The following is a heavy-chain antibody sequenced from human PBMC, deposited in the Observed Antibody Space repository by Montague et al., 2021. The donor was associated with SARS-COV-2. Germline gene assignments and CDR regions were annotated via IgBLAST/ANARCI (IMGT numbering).Heavy chain of an antibody. V-gene: IGHV4-39*01. Sequence: SETLSLTCAVSGGSVSDTDYYWGWVRRPPGKGLEWLGNTVQSGNSFSNPSLKSRISIFVHASMNEVSLSLASVTAADTAIYSCVRGPITSGGFDKWGQGALVTVSS. CDR3: VRGPITSGGFDK. J-gene: IGHJ4*02. D-gene: IGHD2-2*01. CDR2: TVQSGNS. CDR1: GGSVSDTDYY.